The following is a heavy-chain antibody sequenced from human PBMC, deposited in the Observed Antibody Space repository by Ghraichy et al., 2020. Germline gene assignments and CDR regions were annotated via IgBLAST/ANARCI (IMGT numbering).Heavy chain of an antibody. CDR2: ISSSSSTI. D-gene: IGHD3-22*01. V-gene: IGHV3-48*01. CDR3: ARPPGVYDSSGYWSDAFDI. CDR1: GFTFSSYS. Sequence: GGSLRLSCAASGFTFSSYSMNWVRQAPGKGLEWVSYISSSSSTIYYADSVKGRFTISRDNAKNSLYLQMNSLRAEDTAVYYCARPPGVYDSSGYWSDAFDIWGQGTMVTVSS. J-gene: IGHJ3*02.